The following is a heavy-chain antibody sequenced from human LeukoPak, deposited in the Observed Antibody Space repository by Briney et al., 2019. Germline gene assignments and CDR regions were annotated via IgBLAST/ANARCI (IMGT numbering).Heavy chain of an antibody. J-gene: IGHJ4*02. CDR2: IKQDGSEK. CDR3: ARELEQAFDY. D-gene: IGHD1/OR15-1a*01. V-gene: IGHV3-7*01. CDR1: GFIFSNYW. Sequence: GGSLRLSCAASGFIFSNYWMNWVRQAPGKGLEWVANIKQDGSEKYYVDSVKGRFTISRDNAKTSLYLQMNSLRAEDTAVYYCARELEQAFDYWGQGTLVTASS.